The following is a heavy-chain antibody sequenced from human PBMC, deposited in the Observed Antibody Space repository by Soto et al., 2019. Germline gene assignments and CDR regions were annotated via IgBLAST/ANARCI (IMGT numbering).Heavy chain of an antibody. Sequence: SQTLSLTCAISGDSVSSNSAAWNWIRQSPSRGLEWLGRTYYRSKWYNDYAVSVKSRITINPDTSKNQFSLQLNSVTPEDTAVYCCAGEVVVVAAGNWFDPWGQGTLVTVSS. V-gene: IGHV6-1*01. J-gene: IGHJ5*02. D-gene: IGHD2-15*01. CDR2: TYYRSKWYN. CDR1: GDSVSSNSAA. CDR3: AGEVVVVAAGNWFDP.